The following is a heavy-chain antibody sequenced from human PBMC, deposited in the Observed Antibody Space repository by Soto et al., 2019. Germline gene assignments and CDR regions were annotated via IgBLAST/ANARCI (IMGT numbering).Heavy chain of an antibody. D-gene: IGHD3-9*01. J-gene: IGHJ5*02. CDR1: GYTFTSYG. Sequence: ASVKVSCKASGYTFTSYGISWVRQAPGQGLEWMGWISAYNGNTNYAQKLQGRVTMTTDTSTSTAYMELRSLRSGDTAVYYCAREAVLRYFDWLHNWFDPWGQGTLVTVSS. V-gene: IGHV1-18*01. CDR2: ISAYNGNT. CDR3: AREAVLRYFDWLHNWFDP.